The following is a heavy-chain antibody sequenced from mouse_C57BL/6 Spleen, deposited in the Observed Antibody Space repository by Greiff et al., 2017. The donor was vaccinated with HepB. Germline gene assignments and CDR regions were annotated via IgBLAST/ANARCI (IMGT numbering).Heavy chain of an antibody. J-gene: IGHJ2*01. CDR1: GFTFSSYG. V-gene: IGHV5-6*01. CDR2: ISSGGSYT. D-gene: IGHD2-5*01. CDR3: ASRQGYSNFDY. Sequence: EVQLVESGGDLVKPGGSLKLSCAASGFTFSSYGMSWVRQTPDKRLEWVATISSGGSYTYYPDSVKGRFTISRDNAKNTLYLQMSSLKSEDTAMYYCASRQGYSNFDYWGQGTTLTVSS.